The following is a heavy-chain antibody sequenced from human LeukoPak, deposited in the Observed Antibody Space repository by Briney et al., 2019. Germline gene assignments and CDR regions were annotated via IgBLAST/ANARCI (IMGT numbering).Heavy chain of an antibody. CDR2: IRPDGSEE. J-gene: IGHJ4*02. D-gene: IGHD1-7*01. CDR3: AKLLGTVTTYDY. V-gene: IGHV3-7*01. Sequence: GGSLRLSCTASGFTFSLNWMSWVRQAPGKGLEWVASIRPDGSEEYYMDSVKGRFTISRDNAKNSLYLQMNSLRAEDTALYYCAKLLGTVTTYDYWGQGTLVTVSS. CDR1: GFTFSLNW.